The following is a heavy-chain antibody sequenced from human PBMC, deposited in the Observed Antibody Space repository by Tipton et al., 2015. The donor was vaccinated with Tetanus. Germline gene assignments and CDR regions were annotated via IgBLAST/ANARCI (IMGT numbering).Heavy chain of an antibody. CDR3: ARAPYNSPGKFYFDD. CDR2: VYHSGGS. D-gene: IGHD5-24*01. CDR1: GVSMRNGGYS. V-gene: IGHV4-30-2*06. Sequence: LRLSCAVSGVSMRNGGYSWSRIRQSPGKGLEWIGYVYHSGGSYYNPSLKSRVTMSVDLSNNQFSLSLSSVTAADTAVYYCARAPYNSPGKFYFDDWGQGILVTVSA. J-gene: IGHJ4*02.